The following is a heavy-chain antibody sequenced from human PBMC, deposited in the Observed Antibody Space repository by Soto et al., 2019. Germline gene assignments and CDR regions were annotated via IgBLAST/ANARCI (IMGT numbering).Heavy chain of an antibody. D-gene: IGHD3-9*01. V-gene: IGHV3-30-3*01. CDR3: ASGTPTDVLRYFDWATSGFDY. CDR1: GLTFSSYA. J-gene: IGHJ4*02. Sequence: GGSLRLSCAASGLTFSSYAMHWVREAPGKGLEWVAVISYDGSNKYYADSVKGRFTISRDNSKNTLYLQMNSLRAEDTAVYYCASGTPTDVLRYFDWATSGFDYRGQEALVTVSS. CDR2: ISYDGSNK.